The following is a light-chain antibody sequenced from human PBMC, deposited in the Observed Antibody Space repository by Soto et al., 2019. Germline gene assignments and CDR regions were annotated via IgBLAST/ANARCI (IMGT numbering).Light chain of an antibody. Sequence: QSALTQPASVSGSPGQSITISCTGTSDYNYVSWYQQYPGKAPKLMIYEVSNRPSGVSNRFSGSKSGNTASLTISGLQAEDEADYYCNSYTSSSTLLFFGGGTKLTVL. CDR1: SDYNY. CDR2: EVS. V-gene: IGLV2-14*01. CDR3: NSYTSSSTLLF. J-gene: IGLJ2*01.